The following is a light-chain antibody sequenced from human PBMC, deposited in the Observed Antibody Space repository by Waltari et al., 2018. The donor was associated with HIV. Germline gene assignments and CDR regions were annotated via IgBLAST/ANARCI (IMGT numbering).Light chain of an antibody. CDR3: QAWDSSTWM. CDR2: QDG. V-gene: IGLV3-1*01. Sequence: SYELTQLPSVSVSPGQTARITCSGDHLGYKYDCWNQQKTGQPPVFVIYQDGKRPSGIPERFSGSNSGNTATLIISGTQAMDEADYYCQAWDSSTWMFGGGTKLTVL. J-gene: IGLJ3*02. CDR1: HLGYKY.